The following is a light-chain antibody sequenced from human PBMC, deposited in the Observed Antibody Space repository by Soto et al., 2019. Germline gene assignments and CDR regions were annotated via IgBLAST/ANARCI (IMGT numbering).Light chain of an antibody. CDR3: AAWDDSLSGYV. CDR1: SSNIGSYT. CDR2: SNN. V-gene: IGLV1-44*01. J-gene: IGLJ1*01. Sequence: QSVLAQPPSASGAPGQRVTISCSGSSSNIGSYTVNWYQQLPGTAPKLLIYSNNQRPSGVPDRFSGSKSGTSASLAISGLRSEDEADYYCAAWDDSLSGYVFGTGTKLTVL.